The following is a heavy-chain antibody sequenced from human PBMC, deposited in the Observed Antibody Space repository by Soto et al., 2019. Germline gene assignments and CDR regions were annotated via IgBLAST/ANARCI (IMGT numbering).Heavy chain of an antibody. D-gene: IGHD4-17*01. CDR3: ARAMTIKRYGYYYYYGMDV. Sequence: GGSLRLSCAASGFTFSSYSMNWVRQAPGKWLDWVSYISSSSSTIYYADSVKGRFTISRDNAKNSLYLQMNSLRAEDTAVYYCARAMTIKRYGYYYYYGMDVWGQGTTVTVSS. V-gene: IGHV3-48*01. CDR1: GFTFSSYS. J-gene: IGHJ6*02. CDR2: ISSSSSTI.